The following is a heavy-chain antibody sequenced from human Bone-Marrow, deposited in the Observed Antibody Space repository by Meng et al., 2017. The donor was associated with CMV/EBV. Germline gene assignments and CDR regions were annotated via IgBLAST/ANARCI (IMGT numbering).Heavy chain of an antibody. V-gene: IGHV3-53*01. J-gene: IGHJ6*02. CDR3: ARDYDFWSGYYERRGDGMDV. D-gene: IGHD3-3*01. CDR2: IYSGGST. CDR1: GFTVSSNY. Sequence: SCAASGFTVSSNYMSWVRQAPGKGLEWVSVIYSGGSTYYADSVKGRFTISRDNAKNSLYLQMNSLRAEDTAVYYCARDYDFWSGYYERRGDGMDVWGQGTTVTVSS.